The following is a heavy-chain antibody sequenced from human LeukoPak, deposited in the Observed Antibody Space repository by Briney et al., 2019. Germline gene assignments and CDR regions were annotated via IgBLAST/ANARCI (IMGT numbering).Heavy chain of an antibody. V-gene: IGHV3-21*01. J-gene: IGHJ4*02. CDR2: ISSSSSYI. CDR3: ARDYLVYGGSLYFDY. D-gene: IGHD2-15*01. Sequence: PGGSLRLSCAASGFTFSSYSMNWVSQAPGKGLEWVSSISSSSSYIYYADSVKGRFTISRDNAKNSLYLQMNSLRAEDTAVYYCARDYLVYGGSLYFDYWGQGTLVTVSS. CDR1: GFTFSSYS.